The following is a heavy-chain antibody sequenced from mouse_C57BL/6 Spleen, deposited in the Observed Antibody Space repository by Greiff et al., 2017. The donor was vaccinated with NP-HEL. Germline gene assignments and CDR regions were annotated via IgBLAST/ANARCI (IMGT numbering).Heavy chain of an antibody. CDR1: GYTFTSYW. CDR3: ARSRGWLLDAMDY. J-gene: IGHJ4*01. Sequence: VQLQQPGAELVKPGASVKLSCKASGYTFTSYWMQWVKQRPGQGLEWIGEIDPSDSYTNYNQKFKGKATLTVDTSSSTAYMQLSSLTSEDSAVYYCARSRGWLLDAMDYWGQGTSVTVSS. CDR2: IDPSDSYT. D-gene: IGHD2-3*01. V-gene: IGHV1-50*01.